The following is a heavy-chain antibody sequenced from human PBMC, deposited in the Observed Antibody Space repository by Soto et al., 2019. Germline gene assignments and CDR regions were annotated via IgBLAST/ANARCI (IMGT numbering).Heavy chain of an antibody. CDR2: IYPGDHET. J-gene: IGHJ4*02. D-gene: IGHD3-22*01. V-gene: IGHV5-51*01. CDR3: ARHQRDDTSRKIDC. Sequence: GESLKISCHCSGYTFSNFWIGWVRQLPGKGLEWMGIIYPGDHETRYSPSFHGKVTISADKSIGTAYLQWSSLKASDTAMYYCARHQRDDTSRKIDCWGQGTLVTVSS. CDR1: GYTFSNFW.